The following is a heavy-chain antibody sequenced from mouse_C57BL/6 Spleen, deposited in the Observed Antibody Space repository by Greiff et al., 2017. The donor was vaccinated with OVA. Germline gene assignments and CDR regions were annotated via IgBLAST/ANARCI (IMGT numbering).Heavy chain of an antibody. V-gene: IGHV14-2*01. CDR2: IDPEDGET. J-gene: IGHJ2*01. Sequence: EVQLQQSGAELVKPGASVKLSCTASGFNIKDYYMHWVKQRPEQGLEWIGKIDPEDGETKYAQKFQGKATITADTSSNTAYLQLSSLTSEDTAVYYCARYCFYFDYWGKGTTLTVSS. CDR1: GFNIKDYY. CDR3: ARYCFYFDY.